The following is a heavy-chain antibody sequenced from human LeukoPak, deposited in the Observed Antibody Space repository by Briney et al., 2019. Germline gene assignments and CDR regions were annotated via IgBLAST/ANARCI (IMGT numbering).Heavy chain of an antibody. J-gene: IGHJ4*02. Sequence: GGSLRLSCAASGFTFSSYGMHWVCQAPGKGLEWVAVISYDGSNKYYADSVKGRFTISRDNSKNTLYLQMNSLRAEDTAVYYCANSDVGGGQQLVPGYWGQGTLVTVSS. V-gene: IGHV3-30*18. D-gene: IGHD6-13*01. CDR2: ISYDGSNK. CDR3: ANSDVGGGQQLVPGY. CDR1: GFTFSSYG.